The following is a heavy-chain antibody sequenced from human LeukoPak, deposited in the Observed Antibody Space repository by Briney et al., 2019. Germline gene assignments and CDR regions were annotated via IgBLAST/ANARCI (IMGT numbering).Heavy chain of an antibody. CDR1: GGSVSSGGYS. D-gene: IGHD2-21*01. CDR3: ARDIPAGN. V-gene: IGHV4-30-2*01. CDR2: IYHTGST. J-gene: IGHJ4*02. Sequence: SETLSLTCAVSGGSVSSGGYSWSWIRQPPGKGLEWIGYIYHTGSTHYNPSLESRVTISVDRSKNQFSLQLNSVTAADTAVYYCARDIPAGNWGQGTLVTVSS.